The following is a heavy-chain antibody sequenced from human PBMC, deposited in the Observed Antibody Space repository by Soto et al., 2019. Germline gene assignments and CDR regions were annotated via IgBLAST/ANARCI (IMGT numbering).Heavy chain of an antibody. CDR3: ARERGVGTTRHYYYYGMDV. D-gene: IGHD2-15*01. CDR1: GFSFSDSW. V-gene: IGHV3-7*03. CDR2: IKEDGSEK. Sequence: LRLSCAASGFSFSDSWMDWVRQAPGKGPEWVANIKEDGSEKNYVDSVKGRFTISVDTSKNQFSLKLSSVTAADTAVYYCARERGVGTTRHYYYYGMDVWGQGTTVTVSS. J-gene: IGHJ6*02.